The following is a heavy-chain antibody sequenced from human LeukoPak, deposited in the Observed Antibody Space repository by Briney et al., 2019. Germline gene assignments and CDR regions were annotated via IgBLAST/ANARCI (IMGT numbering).Heavy chain of an antibody. CDR2: ISGRGSST. V-gene: IGHV3-23*01. CDR3: AKLMEPDPPDLDIFDY. D-gene: IGHD3-9*01. J-gene: IGHJ4*02. Sequence: GGSLRLSCVTSGFTFSSYAMSWVRQAPGRGPGWVASISGRGSSTYYGDSVKGRFTISRDNSKNTLFPQRNGLRAEDTAIYFCAKLMEPDPPDLDIFDYWGQGTLVTVSS. CDR1: GFTFSSYA.